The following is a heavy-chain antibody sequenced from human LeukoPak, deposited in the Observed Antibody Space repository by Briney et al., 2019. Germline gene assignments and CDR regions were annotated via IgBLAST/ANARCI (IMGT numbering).Heavy chain of an antibody. CDR3: AKDTILAWGMDV. J-gene: IGHJ6*02. CDR1: GFTFYDYA. Sequence: GGSLRLSCAASGFTFYDYAMHWVRQAPGKGLEWVSGISWNSGSIGYADSVKGRFTISRDNAKNSLYLQMNSLRAEDTALYYCAKDTILAWGMDVWGQGTTVTVSS. V-gene: IGHV3-9*01. CDR2: ISWNSGSI.